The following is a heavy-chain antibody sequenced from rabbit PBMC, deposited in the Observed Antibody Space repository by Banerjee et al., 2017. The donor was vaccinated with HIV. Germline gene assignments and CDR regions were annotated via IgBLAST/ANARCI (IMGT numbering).Heavy chain of an antibody. CDR3: ARGADTSGWGADL. D-gene: IGHD4-1*01. CDR1: GIDFSSYYY. CDR2: IYAGSSGST. J-gene: IGHJ4*01. Sequence: QSLEESGGGLVKPGGTLTLTCTASGIDFSSYYYMCWVRQAPGKGLEWIGCIYAGSSGSTYYASWAKGRFTISKTSSTTVTLHMTSLTAADTATYFCARGADTSGWGADLWGPGTLVTVS. V-gene: IGHV1S40*01.